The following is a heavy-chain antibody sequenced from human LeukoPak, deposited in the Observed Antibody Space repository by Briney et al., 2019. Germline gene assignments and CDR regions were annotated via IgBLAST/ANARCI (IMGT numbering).Heavy chain of an antibody. CDR2: IYYSGST. V-gene: IGHV4-59*08. J-gene: IGHJ6*03. CDR1: GGSISSYY. Sequence: SETLSLTCTVSGGSISSYYWSWIRQAPGKGLEWIGYIYYSGSTNYNPSLKSRVTISVDTSKNQFSLKLSSVTAADTAVYYCARSSSPPPYYYYMDVWGKGTTVTVSS. CDR3: ARSSSPPPYYYYMDV. D-gene: IGHD6-6*01.